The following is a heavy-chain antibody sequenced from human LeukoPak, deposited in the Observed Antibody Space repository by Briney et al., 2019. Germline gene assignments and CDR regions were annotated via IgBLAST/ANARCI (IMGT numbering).Heavy chain of an antibody. CDR3: ARDLYGSNHFLPESP. Sequence: KPSETLSLSCTVSDGSISSRTYYWTWIRQAPGKGLEWIGYVYYSGSTNYNPSLKSRVTISLDTSKNQFSLKLSSVTAADTAVYYCARDLYGSNHFLPESPWGQGTLVTVSS. CDR1: DGSISSRTYY. J-gene: IGHJ5*02. D-gene: IGHD3-10*01. CDR2: VYYSGST. V-gene: IGHV4-61*01.